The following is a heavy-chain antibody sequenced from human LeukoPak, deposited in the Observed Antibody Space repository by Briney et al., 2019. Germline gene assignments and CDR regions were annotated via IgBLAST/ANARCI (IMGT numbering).Heavy chain of an antibody. CDR3: ALSGYDFSYFDY. D-gene: IGHD5-12*01. V-gene: IGHV1-58*01. CDR2: IVVGSGNT. CDR1: GFTFTSSA. Sequence: VASVKVSCTASGFTFTSSAVQWVRQARGQRLEWIGWIVVGSGNTNYAQKFQERVTITRDMSTSTAYMELSSLRSEDTAVYYCALSGYDFSYFDYWGQGTLVTVSS. J-gene: IGHJ4*02.